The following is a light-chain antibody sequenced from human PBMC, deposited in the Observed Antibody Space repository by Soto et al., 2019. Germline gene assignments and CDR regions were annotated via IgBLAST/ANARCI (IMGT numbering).Light chain of an antibody. CDR1: QDISNY. CDR3: QQYDNLQYT. Sequence: DIQMTQSPSSLSASVGDRVTITCQASQDISNYLNWYQQKPGKAPKLLIYDASNLETGVPSRFSGSGSGTEFTFTISRLQPEDIATYYCQQYDNLQYTFGQGTKLEIK. J-gene: IGKJ2*01. CDR2: DAS. V-gene: IGKV1-33*01.